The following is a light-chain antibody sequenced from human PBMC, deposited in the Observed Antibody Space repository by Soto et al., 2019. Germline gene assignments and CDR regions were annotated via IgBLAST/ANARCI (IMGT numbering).Light chain of an antibody. CDR3: ATWDDSLSTMV. CDR1: DSSIGSNY. Sequence: QSVLTQTPSESGTPGQRVTISCSGSDSSIGSNYVYWYQNLPGMAPKLLISRNDQRPSGVPDRFSGSKSGTSASLAISGLRSEDEADDYCATWDDSLSTMVFGGGTKLTVL. J-gene: IGLJ2*01. V-gene: IGLV1-47*01. CDR2: RND.